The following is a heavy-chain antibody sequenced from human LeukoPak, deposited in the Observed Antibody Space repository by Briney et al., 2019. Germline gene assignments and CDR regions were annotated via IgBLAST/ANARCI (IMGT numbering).Heavy chain of an antibody. CDR1: GYTFTTYG. Sequence: GASVKVSCKASGYTFTTYGISWVRQAPGQGLEWMGWISGYNGNTNYAQKFQGRVTMTTDTSTTTAYMDVRSLRSDDTAVYYCARNGYCSGGSCSYYYMDVWGKGTTVTISS. CDR2: ISGYNGNT. J-gene: IGHJ6*03. D-gene: IGHD2-15*01. V-gene: IGHV1-18*01. CDR3: ARNGYCSGGSCSYYYMDV.